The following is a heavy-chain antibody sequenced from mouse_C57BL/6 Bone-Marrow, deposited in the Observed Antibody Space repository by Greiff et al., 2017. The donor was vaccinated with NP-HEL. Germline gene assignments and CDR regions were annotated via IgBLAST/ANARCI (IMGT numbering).Heavy chain of an antibody. D-gene: IGHD1-1*01. J-gene: IGHJ1*03. CDR3: ARSIYYYGSGYFDV. V-gene: IGHV1-64*01. Sequence: QVQLQQPGAELVKPGASVKLSCKASGYTLTSYWMHWVKQRPGQGLVWIGMIHPNSGSTNYNEKFKSKATLTVAKSSSTAYMQLSSLTSEDSAVYYCARSIYYYGSGYFDVWGTGTTVTVSS. CDR2: IHPNSGST. CDR1: GYTLTSYW.